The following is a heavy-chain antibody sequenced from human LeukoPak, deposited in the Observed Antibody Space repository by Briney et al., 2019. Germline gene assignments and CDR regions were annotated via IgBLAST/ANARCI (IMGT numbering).Heavy chain of an antibody. CDR3: AKDRHYYGSGSFYTYFDY. Sequence: PGGSLRLSCAASGFTFNSYAMSWVRQAPGKGLEWVSLISGSGGSTYNADSVKGRFTISRDNSQNTLYLQMNSLRAEDTAVYYCAKDRHYYGSGSFYTYFDYWGQGTLVTVFS. CDR2: ISGSGGST. CDR1: GFTFNSYA. D-gene: IGHD3-10*01. V-gene: IGHV3-23*01. J-gene: IGHJ4*02.